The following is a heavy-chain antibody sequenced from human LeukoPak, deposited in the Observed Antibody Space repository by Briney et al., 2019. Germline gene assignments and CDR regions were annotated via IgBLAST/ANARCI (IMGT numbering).Heavy chain of an antibody. V-gene: IGHV3-53*01. Sequence: GGSLRLSCAASGFTVSSNYMSWVRQAPGKGLEWVSTIYSGGSTYYADSVKGRFTTSRDNSKNTLYLQMNSLRAEDTAVYYCAKGPYSSGWSANYFDYWGQGTLVTVSS. CDR1: GFTVSSNY. D-gene: IGHD6-19*01. CDR2: IYSGGST. CDR3: AKGPYSSGWSANYFDY. J-gene: IGHJ4*02.